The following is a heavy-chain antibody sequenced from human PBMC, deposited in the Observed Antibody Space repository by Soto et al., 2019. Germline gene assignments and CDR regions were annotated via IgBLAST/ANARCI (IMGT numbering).Heavy chain of an antibody. V-gene: IGHV1-3*04. CDR2: ISTDNGNT. CDR3: ARDRMGEARLPLDY. D-gene: IGHD1-26*01. CDR1: VYPFTTYA. J-gene: IGHJ4*02. Sequence: QVQLVQSGAEVKKPAASVKFSGKASVYPFTTYAIHWVRQATGQRRGWMGWISTDNGNTKYSQKFQGRLTINRDTYATTAYMELSSLRSEDTAVYYCARDRMGEARLPLDYWGQGTLVPVS.